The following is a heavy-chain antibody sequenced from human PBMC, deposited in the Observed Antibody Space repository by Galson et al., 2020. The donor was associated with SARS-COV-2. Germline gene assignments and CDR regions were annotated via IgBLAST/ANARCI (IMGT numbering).Heavy chain of an antibody. CDR1: GYTFNKYG. D-gene: IGHD3-16*01. J-gene: IGHJ6*02. CDR3: AREMVKLKPRVNYDTEIFYFCGMDV. CDR2: IGAYNGNT. V-gene: IGHV1-18*01. Sequence: ASVKVSCKASGYTFNKYGITWVRQAPGQGLEWMGWIGAYNGNTHYAQKFQDRVTLTTDTATNTAYMELRSLTSADTAIYYCAREMVKLKPRVNYDTEIFYFCGMDVWGQGTTVTVSS.